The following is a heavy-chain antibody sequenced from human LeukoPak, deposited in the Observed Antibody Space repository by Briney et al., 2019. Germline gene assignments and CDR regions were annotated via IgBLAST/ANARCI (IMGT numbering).Heavy chain of an antibody. CDR1: GYAFTSYD. J-gene: IGHJ6*02. CDR2: MNPNSGNT. Sequence: ASVKVSCKASGYAFTSYDINWARQATGQGLEWMGWMNPNSGNTGYAQKFQGRVTMTRNTSISTAYMELSSLRSEDTAVYYCARVGMTGYSSGWWYDYYYGMDVWGQGTTVTVSS. D-gene: IGHD6-19*01. CDR3: ARVGMTGYSSGWWYDYYYGMDV. V-gene: IGHV1-8*01.